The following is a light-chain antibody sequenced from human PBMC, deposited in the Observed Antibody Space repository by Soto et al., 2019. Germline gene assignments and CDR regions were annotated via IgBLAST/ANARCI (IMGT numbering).Light chain of an antibody. CDR2: GAS. CDR3: QQYGSSSYA. V-gene: IGKV3-20*01. Sequence: EIGLTQSPGTLSLAPGERATLSCRASQSVTSTYVAWYQQKSGQAPRLLIYGASSRPTGIPDRFSGSVSGADFTLTISRLEPEDFAVYYCQQYGSSSYAFGQGTKLEIK. J-gene: IGKJ2*01. CDR1: QSVTSTY.